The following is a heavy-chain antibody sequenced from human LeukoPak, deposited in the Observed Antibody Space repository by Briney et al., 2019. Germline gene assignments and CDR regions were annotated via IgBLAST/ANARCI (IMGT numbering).Heavy chain of an antibody. CDR1: RLTFSSYW. CDR2: IKQDGSEK. Sequence: LGGSLRLSCAASRLTFSSYWMDWVRQAPGKGLEWVANIKQDGSEKNYVDSVKGRFIISRDNAKNSLYLQMNTLRADDTAVYYCARDGFGTGSNWGQGTLVTVSS. J-gene: IGHJ4*02. V-gene: IGHV3-7*03. D-gene: IGHD3-16*01. CDR3: ARDGFGTGSN.